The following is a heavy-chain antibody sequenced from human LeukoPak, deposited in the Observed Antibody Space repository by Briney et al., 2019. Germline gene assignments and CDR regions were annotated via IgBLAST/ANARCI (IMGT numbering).Heavy chain of an antibody. CDR1: GFTFSSYG. CDR3: ARDAPITGTPDY. J-gene: IGHJ4*02. D-gene: IGHD1-20*01. CDR2: ISSSSSYI. Sequence: GGSLRLSCAASGFTFSSYGMNWVRQAPGKGLEWVSSISSSSSYIYYADSVKGRFTISRDNAKNSLYLQMNSLRAEDTAVYYCARDAPITGTPDYWGQGTLVTVSS. V-gene: IGHV3-21*01.